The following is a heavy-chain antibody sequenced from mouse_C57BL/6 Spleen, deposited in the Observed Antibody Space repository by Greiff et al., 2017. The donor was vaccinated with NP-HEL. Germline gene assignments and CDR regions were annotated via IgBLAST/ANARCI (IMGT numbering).Heavy chain of an antibody. V-gene: IGHV5-17*01. Sequence: DVQLVESGGGLVKPGGSLKLSCAASGFTFSDYGMHWVRQAPEKGLEWVAYISSGSSTIYYADTVKGRFTISRDNAKNTLFLQMTSLRSEDTAMYYCARTYSNAMDYWGQGTSVTVSS. D-gene: IGHD5-1*01. CDR1: GFTFSDYG. CDR3: ARTYSNAMDY. J-gene: IGHJ4*01. CDR2: ISSGSSTI.